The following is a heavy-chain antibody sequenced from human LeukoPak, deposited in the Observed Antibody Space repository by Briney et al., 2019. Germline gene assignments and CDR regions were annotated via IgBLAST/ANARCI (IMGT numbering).Heavy chain of an antibody. CDR3: ARDFNYGSGSNYYYYMDV. CDR2: IYSGGST. CDR1: GFTVSSNY. Sequence: SGGSLRLSCAASGFTVSSNYMSWVRQAPGKGLEWVSVIYSGGSTYYADSVKGRFTISRDNSKNTLYLQMNSLRAEDTAVYYCARDFNYGSGSNYYYYMDVWGKGTTATVSS. J-gene: IGHJ6*03. D-gene: IGHD3-10*01. V-gene: IGHV3-53*01.